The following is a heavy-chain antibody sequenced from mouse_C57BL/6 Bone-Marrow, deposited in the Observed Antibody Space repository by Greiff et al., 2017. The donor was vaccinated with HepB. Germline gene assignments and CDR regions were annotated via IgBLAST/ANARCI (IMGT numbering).Heavy chain of an antibody. V-gene: IGHV1-81*01. D-gene: IGHD1-1*01. CDR3: ARDPYYYGSDYAMDY. Sequence: VQLQQSGAELARPGASVKLSCKASGYTFTSYGISGVKQRTGQGLEWIGEIYPRSGNTYYNEKFKGKATLTADKSSSKAYMELRSLTSEDSAVYFCARDPYYYGSDYAMDYWGPGTSVTVSS. J-gene: IGHJ4*01. CDR1: GYTFTSYG. CDR2: IYPRSGNT.